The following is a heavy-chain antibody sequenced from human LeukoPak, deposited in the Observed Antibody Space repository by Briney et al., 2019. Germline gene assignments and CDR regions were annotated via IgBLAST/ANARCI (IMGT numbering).Heavy chain of an antibody. V-gene: IGHV4-38-2*02. CDR2: IYYSGST. D-gene: IGHD3-22*01. Sequence: KASETLSLTCSVSGYSISSGYYWAWIRQPPGKGLEWIASIYYSGSTYYNPSLKSRVTISADTSKNQFSLKLTSVPAADTAVYYCARVHYYDNSGYWFFDYWGQGTLVTVSS. J-gene: IGHJ4*02. CDR3: ARVHYYDNSGYWFFDY. CDR1: GYSISSGYY.